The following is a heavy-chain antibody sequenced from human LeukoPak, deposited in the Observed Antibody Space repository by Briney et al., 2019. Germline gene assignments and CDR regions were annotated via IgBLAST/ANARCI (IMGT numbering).Heavy chain of an antibody. D-gene: IGHD4-17*01. CDR2: ISYDGSNK. V-gene: IGHV3-30*04. CDR3: AKEQTTVTDDAFDI. J-gene: IGHJ3*02. Sequence: GGSLRLSCAASGFTFSSYAMHWVRQAPGKGLEWVAVISYDGSNKYYADSVKGRFTISRDNSKNTLYLQMNSLRAEDTAVYYCAKEQTTVTDDAFDIWGQGTMVTVSS. CDR1: GFTFSSYA.